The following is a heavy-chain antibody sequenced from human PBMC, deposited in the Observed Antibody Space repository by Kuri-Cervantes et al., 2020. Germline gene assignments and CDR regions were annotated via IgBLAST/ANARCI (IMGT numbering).Heavy chain of an antibody. CDR1: GFTFTGYY. J-gene: IGHJ6*02. V-gene: IGHV1-2*02. Sequence: GGSLRLSCAASGFTFTGYYMHWVRQAPGQGLEWMGGIIPIFGTANYAQKFQGRVTMTRNTSISTAYMELSSLRSEDTAVYYCARGGGYYYDSSGTGGMDVWGQGTTVTVSS. CDR3: ARGGGYYYDSSGTGGMDV. D-gene: IGHD3-22*01. CDR2: IIPIFGTA.